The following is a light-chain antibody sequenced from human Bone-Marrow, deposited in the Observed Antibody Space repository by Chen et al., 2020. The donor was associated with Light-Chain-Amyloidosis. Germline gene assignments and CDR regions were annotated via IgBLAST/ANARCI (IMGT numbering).Light chain of an antibody. CDR2: DDS. V-gene: IGLV3-21*02. Sequence: SCVLTQPSSVSVAPGQTATFACGGNNIGSTSVHWYQQTPGQAPLLVVYDDSDRPSGSPEQLSGSNSGHTATLTISRVEAGDEADYYCQVWDRSSDRPVFGGGTKLTVL. CDR1: NIGSTS. CDR3: QVWDRSSDRPV. J-gene: IGLJ3*02.